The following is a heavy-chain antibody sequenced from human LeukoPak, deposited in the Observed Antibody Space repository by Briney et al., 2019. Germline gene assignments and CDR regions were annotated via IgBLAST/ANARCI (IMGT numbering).Heavy chain of an antibody. CDR1: GGSISSHY. V-gene: IGHV4-59*11. Sequence: SETLSLTCTVSGGSISSHYWSWIRQPPGKGLEWIGYIYYSGSTNYNPSLKSRVTISVDTSKNQFSLKLSSVTAADTAVYYCARADSHPGIAAAGSNWLDPWGQGTLVTVSS. CDR3: ARADSHPGIAAAGSNWLDP. CDR2: IYYSGST. D-gene: IGHD6-13*01. J-gene: IGHJ5*02.